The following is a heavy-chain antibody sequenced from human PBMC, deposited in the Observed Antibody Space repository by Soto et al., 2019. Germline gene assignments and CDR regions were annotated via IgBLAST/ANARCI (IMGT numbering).Heavy chain of an antibody. D-gene: IGHD3-22*01. V-gene: IGHV4-30-4*01. J-gene: IGHJ3*02. CDR3: ASEDCYDSRWAFDI. Sequence: SETLSLTCTVSGGSISSGDYYWSWIRQPPGKGLEWIGYIYYSGSTYYNPSLKSRVTISVDTSKNQFSLKLSSVTAADTAVYYCASEDCYDSRWAFDIWGQGTMVTVSS. CDR2: IYYSGST. CDR1: GGSISSGDYY.